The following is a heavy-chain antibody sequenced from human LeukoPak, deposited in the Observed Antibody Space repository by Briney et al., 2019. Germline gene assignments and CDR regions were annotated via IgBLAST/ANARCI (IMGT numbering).Heavy chain of an antibody. J-gene: IGHJ4*02. CDR1: GFTFSSYG. V-gene: IGHV3-30*18. CDR3: AKDRRPLRITMIVVDHFDY. CDR2: ISYDGSNK. Sequence: PGGSLRLSCAASGFTFSSYGMHWVRQAPGKGLEWVAVISYDGSNKYYADSVEGRFTISRDNSKNTLYLQMNSLRAEDTAVYYCAKDRRPLRITMIVVDHFDYWGQGTLVTVSS. D-gene: IGHD3-22*01.